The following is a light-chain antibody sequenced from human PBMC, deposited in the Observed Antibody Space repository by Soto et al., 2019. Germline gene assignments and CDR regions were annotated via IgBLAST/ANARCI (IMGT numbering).Light chain of an antibody. Sequence: EIVLTQSPGTLSLSPGERATLSCRASQSISSSYLAWYQQKPGQAPRLLIFGASSRATDIPDRFSGSGSETDSTLTISRLEPEDFAVYYCQQYGNSPFTFGPGTKVDIK. CDR3: QQYGNSPFT. CDR2: GAS. J-gene: IGKJ3*01. CDR1: QSISSSY. V-gene: IGKV3-20*01.